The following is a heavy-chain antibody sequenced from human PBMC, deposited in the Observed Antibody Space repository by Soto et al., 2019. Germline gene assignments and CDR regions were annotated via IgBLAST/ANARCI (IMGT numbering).Heavy chain of an antibody. CDR2: IIPIFGTA. J-gene: IGHJ6*02. CDR1: GGTFSSYA. V-gene: IGHV1-69*06. CDR3: ARGYSNYVRGRAYGMDV. Sequence: SVKVSCKASGGTFSSYAISWVRQAPGQGLEWMGGIIPIFGTANYAQKFQGRVTITADKSTSTAYMELSSLRSEDTAVYYCARGYSNYVRGRAYGMDVWGQGTTVTVSS. D-gene: IGHD4-4*01.